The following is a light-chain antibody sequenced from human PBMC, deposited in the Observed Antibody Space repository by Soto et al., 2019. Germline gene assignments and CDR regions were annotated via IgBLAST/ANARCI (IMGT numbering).Light chain of an antibody. V-gene: IGLV2-14*01. CDR2: EVS. J-gene: IGLJ3*02. CDR1: SSDVGGYDY. Sequence: QSVLTQPASVSGSPGQSITISCTGTSSDVGGYDYVSWYQQHPGKVPKLMIYEVSNRPSGISHRFSGSKSGNTASLTISGLQADDEADYYCCSYTSSSTPWVFGGGTKLTVL. CDR3: CSYTSSSTPWV.